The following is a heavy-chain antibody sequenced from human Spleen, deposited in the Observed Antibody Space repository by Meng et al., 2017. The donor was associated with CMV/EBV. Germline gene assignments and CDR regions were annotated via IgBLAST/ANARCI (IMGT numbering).Heavy chain of an antibody. CDR3: AREGGVTNAFDF. CDR1: GFTFATYY. D-gene: IGHD3-10*01. CDR2: IDPRSGGT. Sequence: VQLVQSGAEVMKPGASVKVSCKASGFTFATYYIHWVRQAPGQGLEWLGRIDPRSGGTKYAQRFQDSVTMTRDTSISTAYMEVSRLRSDDTAVYYCAREGGVTNAFDFWGQGTMVTVSS. J-gene: IGHJ3*01. V-gene: IGHV1-2*06.